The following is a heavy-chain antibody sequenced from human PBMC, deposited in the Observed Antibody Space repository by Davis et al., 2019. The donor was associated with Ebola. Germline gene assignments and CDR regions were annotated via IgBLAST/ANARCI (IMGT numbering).Heavy chain of an antibody. V-gene: IGHV1-2*06. CDR2: INPNSGST. Sequence: ASVKVSCKASGYTFPAYYIHWVRQAPGQGLEWVGRINPNSGSTNYAQKFQGRVTMTRDTSNSTAYMDLSRLRSDDTAVYYCTRGGITMTVVPRDYYHGMDVWGQGTTVTVSS. CDR1: GYTFPAYY. CDR3: TRGGITMTVVPRDYYHGMDV. J-gene: IGHJ6*02. D-gene: IGHD3-22*01.